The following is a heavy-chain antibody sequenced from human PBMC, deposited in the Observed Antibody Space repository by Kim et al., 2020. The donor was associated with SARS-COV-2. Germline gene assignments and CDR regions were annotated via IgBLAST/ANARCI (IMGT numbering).Heavy chain of an antibody. CDR2: ISWNSRSI. CDR3: AKASPFRGDWNYYYGMDV. Sequence: GGSLRLSCAASGFTFDDYAMHWVRQAPGKGLEWVSGISWNSRSIGYADSVKGRFTISRDNAKNSLYLQMNSLRAEDTALYYCAKASPFRGDWNYYYGMDVWGQGTTVTVSS. D-gene: IGHD2-21*02. J-gene: IGHJ6*02. V-gene: IGHV3-9*01. CDR1: GFTFDDYA.